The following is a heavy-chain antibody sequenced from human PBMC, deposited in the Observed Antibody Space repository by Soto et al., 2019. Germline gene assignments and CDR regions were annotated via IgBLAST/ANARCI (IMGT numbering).Heavy chain of an antibody. CDR1: GYTFTSYG. J-gene: IGHJ5*02. D-gene: IGHD2-8*01. V-gene: IGHV1-18*01. CDR3: ARGGVYCTNGVCSSPGLDP. Sequence: ASVKVSCKASGYTFTSYGISWVRQAPGQGLEWMGWISAYNGNTNYAQKLQGRVTMTTDTSTSTAYMELRSLRSDDTAVYYCARGGVYCTNGVCSSPGLDPWGQGTLVTVSS. CDR2: ISAYNGNT.